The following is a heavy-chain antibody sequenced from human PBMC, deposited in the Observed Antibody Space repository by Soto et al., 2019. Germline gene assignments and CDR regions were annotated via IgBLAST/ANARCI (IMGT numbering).Heavy chain of an antibody. CDR3: ARWGTTGGLDV. CDR1: GFTFRSYV. J-gene: IGHJ4*02. CDR2: TSYDGSNN. V-gene: IGHV3-33*05. Sequence: ESGGGVVQPGTSLRLSCVGSGFTFRSYVIHWVRQAPGKGLEWVALTSYDGSNNFYGDSVKGRFTISRDNSRNTVEQQMDSLRLEDTALYYCARWGTTGGLDVWGQGTLVSVSS. D-gene: IGHD3-16*01.